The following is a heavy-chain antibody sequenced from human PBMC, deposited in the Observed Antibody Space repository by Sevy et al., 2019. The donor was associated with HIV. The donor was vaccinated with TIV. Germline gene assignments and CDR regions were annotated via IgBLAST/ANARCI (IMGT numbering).Heavy chain of an antibody. Sequence: GESLKISCAASGFTFSSYWMSWVRQAPGKGLEWVANIKQDGSEKYYVDSVKGRFTISRDNAKNSLYLQMNSLRAEDTAVYYCARGLYCSSTSCYFYYYGMDVWGQGTTVTVSS. CDR2: IKQDGSEK. V-gene: IGHV3-7*01. CDR1: GFTFSSYW. D-gene: IGHD2-2*01. J-gene: IGHJ6*02. CDR3: ARGLYCSSTSCYFYYYGMDV.